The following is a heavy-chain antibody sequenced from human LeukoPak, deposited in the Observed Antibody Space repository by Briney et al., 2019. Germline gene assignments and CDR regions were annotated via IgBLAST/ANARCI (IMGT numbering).Heavy chain of an antibody. CDR2: ITSSSSTI. CDR3: ANSLADYGPYYYGLDV. J-gene: IGHJ6*02. V-gene: IGHV3-48*01. Sequence: QPGGSLRLSCAASGFTFSTYSMNWVRQAPGEGLEWVSYITSSSSTIYYADSVRGRFTISRDNLKNTLFLQMNSLRADDTAVYYCANSLADYGPYYYGLDVWGQGTTVIVSS. D-gene: IGHD4-17*01. CDR1: GFTFSTYS.